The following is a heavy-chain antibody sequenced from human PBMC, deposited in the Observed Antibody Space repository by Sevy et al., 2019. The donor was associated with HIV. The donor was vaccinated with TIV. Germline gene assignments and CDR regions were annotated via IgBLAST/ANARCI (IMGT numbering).Heavy chain of an antibody. CDR3: ARGVTGDLDYFYY. Sequence: GGSLRLSCPASGFTFSSYSMNWVRQAPGKGLEWVSYISSSSSTIYYADSVKGRFTISRDNAKNSLYLQMNSLRDEDTAVYYCARGVTGDLDYFYYWGQGTLVTVSS. CDR2: ISSSSSTI. J-gene: IGHJ4*02. D-gene: IGHD7-27*01. CDR1: GFTFSSYS. V-gene: IGHV3-48*02.